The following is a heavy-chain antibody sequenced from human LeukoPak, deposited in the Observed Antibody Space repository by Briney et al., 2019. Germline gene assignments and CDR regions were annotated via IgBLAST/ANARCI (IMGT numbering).Heavy chain of an antibody. CDR1: GFTFSDYY. D-gene: IGHD3-3*01. V-gene: IGHV3-11*04. Sequence: GGSLRLSCAASGFTFSDYYLSWIRQAPGRGLEWVLYISSSGSTIYYADSVKGRFTISRDNAKNSLYLQMNSLRAEDTAVYYCARGRYDFWSGYYEGDYFDYWGQGTLVTVSS. CDR2: ISSSGSTI. CDR3: ARGRYDFWSGYYEGDYFDY. J-gene: IGHJ4*02.